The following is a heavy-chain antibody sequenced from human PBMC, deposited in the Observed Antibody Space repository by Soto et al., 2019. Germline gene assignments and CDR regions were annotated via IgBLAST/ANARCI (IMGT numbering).Heavy chain of an antibody. CDR1: GGSISSGDHY. Sequence: SETLSLTCTVSGGSISSGDHYWSWIRQPPGKGLEWIGYMYYSGSTYFNPSLKSRVTISVDTSKNQFSLKLGSVTAADTAVYYCARRSYYGSYGLDVWGQGTAVTVSS. D-gene: IGHD3-10*01. CDR2: MYYSGST. V-gene: IGHV4-30-4*01. CDR3: ARRSYYGSYGLDV. J-gene: IGHJ6*02.